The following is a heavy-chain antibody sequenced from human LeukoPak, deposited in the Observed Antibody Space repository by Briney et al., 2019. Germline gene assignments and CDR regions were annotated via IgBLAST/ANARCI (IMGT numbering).Heavy chain of an antibody. CDR3: ARDRIAVAGSAYDAFDI. V-gene: IGHV4-59*01. Sequence: PSETLSLTCTVSGGSISSYYWSWIRQPPGKGLEWIGYIYYSGSTNYNPSLKSRVTISVDTSKNQFSLKLSSVTAADTAVYYCARDRIAVAGSAYDAFDIWGQGTMVTVSS. D-gene: IGHD6-19*01. CDR1: GGSISSYY. J-gene: IGHJ3*02. CDR2: IYYSGST.